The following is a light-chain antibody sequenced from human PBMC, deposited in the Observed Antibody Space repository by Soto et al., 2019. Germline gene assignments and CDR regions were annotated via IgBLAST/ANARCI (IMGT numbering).Light chain of an antibody. Sequence: TRSSAPVPVSPGEGGTISCRASQSVYNNLAWYQQKPGQAPRLLIYGASTRATGIPARFSGSGSGTEFTLTVSSLQSEEFAVYLCLEYERGRPDAFSPGTKVDIK. CDR1: QSVYNN. J-gene: IGKJ3*01. CDR2: GAS. V-gene: IGKV3-15*01. CDR3: LEYERGRPDA.